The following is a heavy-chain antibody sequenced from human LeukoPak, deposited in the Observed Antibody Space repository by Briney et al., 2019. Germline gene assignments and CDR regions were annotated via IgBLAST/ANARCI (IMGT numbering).Heavy chain of an antibody. V-gene: IGHV4-31*03. CDR1: GVALLNGGFF. J-gene: IGHJ4*02. CDR3: ARADLNYDILTGFFSTTDCDF. Sequence: SETLSLTCSVSGVALLNGGFFWGWMRQHPGKGLECLGDIYYRGSTHCNPSLRSRVPISIDTSENHFSLELSSFTAGATASAYCARADLNYDILTGFFSTTDCDFWGQGTLVTVSS. D-gene: IGHD3-9*01. CDR2: IYYRGST.